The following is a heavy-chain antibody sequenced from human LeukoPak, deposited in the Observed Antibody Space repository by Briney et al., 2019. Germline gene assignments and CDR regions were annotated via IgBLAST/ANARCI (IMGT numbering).Heavy chain of an antibody. CDR2: IWYDGSNK. V-gene: IGHV3-33*01. D-gene: IGHD6-13*01. Sequence: PGGSLRLSCAASGFTFSSYGMHWGRQAPGKGLEWVAVIWYDGSNKYYADSVKGRFTISRDNSKNTLYLQMNSLRAEDTAVYYCARDFRKQQLSYDNWFDPWGQGTLVTVSS. J-gene: IGHJ5*02. CDR3: ARDFRKQQLSYDNWFDP. CDR1: GFTFSSYG.